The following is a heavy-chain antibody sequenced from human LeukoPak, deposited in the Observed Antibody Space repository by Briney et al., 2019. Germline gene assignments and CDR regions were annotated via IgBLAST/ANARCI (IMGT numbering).Heavy chain of an antibody. D-gene: IGHD3-9*01. J-gene: IGHJ3*02. Sequence: PSQTLSLTCTVSGGSISSGDYYWSWIRQPPGKGLEWIGYIYYSGSTYYNPSLKSRVTISVDTSKNQFSLKLSSVTAVDTAVYYCARLRYFDWPYAFDIWGQGTMVTVSS. CDR3: ARLRYFDWPYAFDI. CDR2: IYYSGST. V-gene: IGHV4-30-4*01. CDR1: GGSISSGDYY.